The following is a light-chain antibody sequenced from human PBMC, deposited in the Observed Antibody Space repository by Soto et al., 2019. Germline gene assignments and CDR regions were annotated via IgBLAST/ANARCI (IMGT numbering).Light chain of an antibody. V-gene: IGKV1-39*01. CDR3: QQSYSTPPLT. J-gene: IGKJ1*01. CDR1: QSISSY. Sequence: ILMNQSPSSLSASPGDRVTITCRASQSISSYLNWYQQKPGKAPKLLIYAASSLQSGVPSRFSGSGSGTDFTLTISSLQPEDFATYYCQQSYSTPPLTFGQGTKVDIK. CDR2: AAS.